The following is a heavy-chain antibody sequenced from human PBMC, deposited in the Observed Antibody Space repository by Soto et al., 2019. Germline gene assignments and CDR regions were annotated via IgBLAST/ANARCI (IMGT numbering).Heavy chain of an antibody. Sequence: EVQLVESGGGLVKPGGSLRLSCAASGFTFSNAWMSWVRQAPGKGLEWVGRIKSKTDGGTTDYAAPVKGRFTISRDDSKHTLYLQMNSLKTEDTAVYYCTTAPYDILSGSALDAFDIWGQGTMVTVSS. J-gene: IGHJ3*02. CDR3: TTAPYDILSGSALDAFDI. D-gene: IGHD3-9*01. CDR2: IKSKTDGGTT. CDR1: GFTFSNAW. V-gene: IGHV3-15*01.